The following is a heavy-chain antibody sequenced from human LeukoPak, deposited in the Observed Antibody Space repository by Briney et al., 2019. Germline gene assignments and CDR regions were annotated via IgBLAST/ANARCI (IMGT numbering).Heavy chain of an antibody. CDR2: ISGSVGIT. J-gene: IGHJ3*02. Sequence: GGSLKLSCAASGFTFSNYAMNWVRQPPGKGLEWVSRISGSVGITFYADSVKGRFTISRDNSKNTLYMQMNSLRGEDTAVYYCAKVTSESDAFDIWGQGTMVTVSS. CDR3: AKVTSESDAFDI. V-gene: IGHV3-23*01. CDR1: GFTFSNYA.